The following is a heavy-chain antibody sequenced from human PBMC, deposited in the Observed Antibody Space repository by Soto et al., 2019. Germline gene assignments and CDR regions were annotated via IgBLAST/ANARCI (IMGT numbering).Heavy chain of an antibody. CDR1: GFTFSSYG. J-gene: IGHJ4*02. D-gene: IGHD3-16*02. V-gene: IGHV3-30*03. CDR3: ASGLHLGELSLYGTYY. Sequence: QVQLVESGGGVVQPGRSLRLSCAASGFTFSSYGMHWVRQAPGKGLEWVAVISYDGSNKYYADSVKGRFTISRDNSKNTLYLQMNSLRAEDTAVYYCASGLHLGELSLYGTYYWGQGTLVTVSS. CDR2: ISYDGSNK.